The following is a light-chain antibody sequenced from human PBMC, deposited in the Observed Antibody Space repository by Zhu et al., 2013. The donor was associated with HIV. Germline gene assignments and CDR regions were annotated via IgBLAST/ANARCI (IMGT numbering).Light chain of an antibody. CDR2: GTS. Sequence: DIVLTQSPGTLSLSPGERATLSCRASQSVGNNFLAWYQQKPGQAPRLLIYGTSNRAPGIPDRFSGSGSRTDFTLSISRLDPEDFGMYFCQRFGSSVTWTFGQGTKLEIK. CDR3: QRFGSSVTWT. V-gene: IGKV3-20*01. J-gene: IGKJ1*01. CDR1: QSVGNNF.